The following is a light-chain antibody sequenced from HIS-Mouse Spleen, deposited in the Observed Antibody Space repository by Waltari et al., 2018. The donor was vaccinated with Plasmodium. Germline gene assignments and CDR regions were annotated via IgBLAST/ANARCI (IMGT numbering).Light chain of an antibody. CDR3: CSYAGSSTL. Sequence: QSALTQPASVSGSPGQSITISCTGTSRDVGSYNLVSWYQQHPGKAPKLMIYEGSKLPSGVSNRFPGSKSGNTASLTISGLQAEDEADYYCCSYAGSSTLFGGGTKLTVL. J-gene: IGLJ3*02. CDR2: EGS. CDR1: SRDVGSYNL. V-gene: IGLV2-23*01.